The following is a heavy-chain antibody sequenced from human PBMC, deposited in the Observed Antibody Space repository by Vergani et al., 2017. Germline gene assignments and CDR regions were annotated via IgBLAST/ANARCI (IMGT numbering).Heavy chain of an antibody. V-gene: IGHV4-39*01. J-gene: IGHJ5*02. Sequence: QLQLQESGPGLVKPSETLSLTCTVSGGSISSSSYYWGWIRQPPGKGLEWIGSIYYSGSTYYNPALKSRVTISVDTPKNQFSLKLSSVTAADTAVYYCARQRLERFDPWGQGTLVTVPS. CDR2: IYYSGST. CDR3: ARQRLERFDP. CDR1: GGSISSSSYY.